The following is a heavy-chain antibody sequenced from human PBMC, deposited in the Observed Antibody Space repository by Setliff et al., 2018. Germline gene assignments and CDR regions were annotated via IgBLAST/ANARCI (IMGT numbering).Heavy chain of an antibody. J-gene: IGHJ6*03. D-gene: IGHD6-19*01. V-gene: IGHV4-4*07. CDR1: GGSISSYY. CDR3: AREQWLDPPGYYYMDV. Sequence: SETLSLTCTVSGGSISSYYWSWIRQPAGKGLEWIGHIYIGGSANYIPSLKSRVTMSIDTSKNQFPLKLNSVTAADMAVYYCAREQWLDPPGYYYMDVWAKGTTVTVSS. CDR2: IYIGGSA.